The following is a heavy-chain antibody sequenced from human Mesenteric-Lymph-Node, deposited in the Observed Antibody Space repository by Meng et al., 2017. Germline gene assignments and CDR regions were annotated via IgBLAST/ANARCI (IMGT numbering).Heavy chain of an antibody. V-gene: IGHV5-51*01. CDR3: VRPAYGGYSRFDY. Sequence: GESLKISCKASGYNLNNYWIGWVRQMPGKGLEWMGFIYPADSDTKYSPSVQGQVTISADKSISTAYLQWRSLKASDSAMYYCVRPAYGGYSRFDYWGQGTQVTVSS. D-gene: IGHD1-26*01. CDR1: GYNLNNYW. CDR2: IYPADSDT. J-gene: IGHJ4*02.